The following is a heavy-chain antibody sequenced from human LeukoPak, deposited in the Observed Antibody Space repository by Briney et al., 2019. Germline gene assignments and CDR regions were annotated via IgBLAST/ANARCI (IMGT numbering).Heavy chain of an antibody. Sequence: PGGSLTLSCAASGFTFSGSCMTWVRQAPGKGLEWVAHIKEDGSDKYYVDSVTGRFTISRDNTKNSLYLQMSSLRAEDTAVYYCATWNSDWEFAYWGQGTLVSVSS. CDR1: GFTFSGSC. J-gene: IGHJ4*02. CDR2: IKEDGSDK. CDR3: ATWNSDWEFAY. D-gene: IGHD1/OR15-1a*01. V-gene: IGHV3-7*05.